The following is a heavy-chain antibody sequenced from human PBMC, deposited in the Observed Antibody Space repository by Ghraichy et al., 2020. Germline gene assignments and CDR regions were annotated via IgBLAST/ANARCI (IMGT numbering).Heavy chain of an antibody. CDR1: GGSISSYY. CDR2: IYYSGST. V-gene: IGHV4-59*08. Sequence: ETLSLTCTVSGGSISSYYWSWIRQPPGKGLEWIGYIYYSGSTNYNPSLKSRVTISVDTSKNQFSLKLSSVTAADTAVYYCARQLFGGGGWYFDYWGQGTLVTVSS. J-gene: IGHJ4*02. CDR3: ARQLFGGGGWYFDY. D-gene: IGHD3-10*01.